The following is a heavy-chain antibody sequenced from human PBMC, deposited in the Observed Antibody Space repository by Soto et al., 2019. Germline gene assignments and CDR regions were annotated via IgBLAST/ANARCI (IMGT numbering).Heavy chain of an antibody. V-gene: IGHV4-30-2*01. CDR2: IYHSGST. D-gene: IGHD2-2*01. CDR3: ARVLSRSVDY. J-gene: IGHJ4*02. CDR1: GGSISSGGYS. Sequence: SETLSLTCAVSGGSISSGGYSWSWIRQPPGKGLEWIGYIYHSGSTYYNPSLKSRVTISVDRSKNQFSLKLSSVTAADTAVYHCARVLSRSVDYWGQGTLVTVSS.